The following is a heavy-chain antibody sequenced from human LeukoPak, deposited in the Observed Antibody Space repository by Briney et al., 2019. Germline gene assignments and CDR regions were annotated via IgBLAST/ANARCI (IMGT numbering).Heavy chain of an antibody. CDR3: ARGVDTAKVYYYYGMDV. CDR2: IIPIFGTA. D-gene: IGHD5-18*01. V-gene: IGHV1-69*01. Sequence: RQAPGQGLEWMGGIIPIFGTANYAQKFQGRVTITADESTSTAYMELSSLRSEDTAVYYCARGVDTAKVYYYYGMDVWGQGTTVTVSS. J-gene: IGHJ6*02.